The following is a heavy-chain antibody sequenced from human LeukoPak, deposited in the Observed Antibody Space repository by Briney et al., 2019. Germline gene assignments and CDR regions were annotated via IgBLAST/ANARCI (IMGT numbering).Heavy chain of an antibody. V-gene: IGHV3-30-3*01. D-gene: IGHD3-22*01. CDR2: ISYDGSNK. Sequence: GGSLRLSCAASGFTFSNFALHWVRQAPGKGLEWVAIISYDGSNKYYADSVKGRFTISRDNSKNTVYLQMNSLRAEDTAVYYCARVDDSRGYAFDYWGQGTLVTVSS. CDR1: GFTFSNFA. J-gene: IGHJ4*02. CDR3: ARVDDSRGYAFDY.